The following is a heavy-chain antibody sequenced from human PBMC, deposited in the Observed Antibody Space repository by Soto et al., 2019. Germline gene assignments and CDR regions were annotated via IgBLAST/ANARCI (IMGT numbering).Heavy chain of an antibody. Sequence: QVQLVQSGADVKKPGSSVKVSCKASGGTFSSYAISWVRQAPGQGLEWMGGIIPIFGTANYAQKFQGRVTITADESTSTAYMELSSLRSEDTAVYYCARNAYYGSGDYYFDYWGQGTLVTVSS. CDR2: IIPIFGTA. J-gene: IGHJ4*02. V-gene: IGHV1-69*12. CDR1: GGTFSSYA. CDR3: ARNAYYGSGDYYFDY. D-gene: IGHD3-10*01.